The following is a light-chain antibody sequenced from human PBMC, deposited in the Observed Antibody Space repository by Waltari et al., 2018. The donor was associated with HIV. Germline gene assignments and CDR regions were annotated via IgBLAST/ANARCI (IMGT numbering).Light chain of an antibody. J-gene: IGKJ2*01. V-gene: IGKV3-20*01. CDR1: QRISATY. Sequence: EIVLTQSPGTLSLSPGERATLSCRASQRISATYFAWYQQKPGQAPRLLIYGAANRAIGTPDRFSGSWSETDFTLTISRLVPEDFAVYFCHQYDSSPQTFGQGTKLEIK. CDR2: GAA. CDR3: HQYDSSPQT.